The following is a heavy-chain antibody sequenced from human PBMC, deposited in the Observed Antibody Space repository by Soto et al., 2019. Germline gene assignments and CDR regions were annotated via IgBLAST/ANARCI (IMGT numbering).Heavy chain of an antibody. V-gene: IGHV1-8*01. Sequence: QVQLVQSGAEVKKPGASVKVSCKASGYTFTSYDINWVRQATGQGLEWMGWMNPNSGNTGYAQKFQGRVTMTRNTARSTDYRELSSRRSEDTAGYYCARTLYGYNVDYGGQGNLVTVSS. CDR3: ARTLYGYNVDY. CDR2: MNPNSGNT. J-gene: IGHJ4*02. CDR1: GYTFTSYD. D-gene: IGHD5-12*01.